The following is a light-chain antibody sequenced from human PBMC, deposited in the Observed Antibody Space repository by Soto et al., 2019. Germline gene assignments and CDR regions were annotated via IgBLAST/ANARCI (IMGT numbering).Light chain of an antibody. J-gene: IGKJ4*01. CDR1: QSISKW. Sequence: DILMTQSPSILSASVGDTVTITCRASQSISKWVAWYQQRAGKAPTALIFDASNSEKGVPSRFSGSGSGTEFTLIISRLEPEDFAVYYCQQYGSSPLTFGGGTKVEIK. CDR3: QQYGSSPLT. CDR2: DAS. V-gene: IGKV1-5*01.